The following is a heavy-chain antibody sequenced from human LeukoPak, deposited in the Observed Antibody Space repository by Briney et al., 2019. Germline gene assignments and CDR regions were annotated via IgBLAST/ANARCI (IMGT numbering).Heavy chain of an antibody. CDR2: FDPERGEP. V-gene: IGHV1-24*01. Sequence: GASVKVSCKVSGHSLTELSMHWVRQAPGKGLEWMGGFDPERGEPIYAQKFQGRVTMTEDTSTDTAYMELSSLRSEDTALYYCAKLADGEPSFDYWGQGTLVTVSS. CDR1: GHSLTELS. J-gene: IGHJ4*02. D-gene: IGHD1-14*01. CDR3: AKLADGEPSFDY.